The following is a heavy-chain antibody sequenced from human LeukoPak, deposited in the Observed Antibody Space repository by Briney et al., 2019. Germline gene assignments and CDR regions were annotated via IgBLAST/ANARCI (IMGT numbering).Heavy chain of an antibody. CDR3: ARSVYPRENWFDP. J-gene: IGHJ5*02. CDR2: INPSGGSA. CDR1: GYTFTSYY. Sequence: AASVKVSCKASGYTFTSYYMHWVRQAPGQGLEWMGIINPSGGSASYAQKFQGRVTMTRDMSTSTVYMELSSLRSEDTAVYYCARSVYPRENWFDPWGQGTLVTVSS. D-gene: IGHD1-26*01. V-gene: IGHV1-46*01.